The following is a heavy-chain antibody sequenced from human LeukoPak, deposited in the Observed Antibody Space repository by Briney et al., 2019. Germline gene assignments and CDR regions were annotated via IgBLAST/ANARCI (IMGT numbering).Heavy chain of an antibody. CDR1: GGSFSGYY. D-gene: IGHD3-3*01. Sequence: PSETLSLTCAVYGGSFSGYYWSWIRQPPGKGLEWIGEINHSGSTNYNPSLKSRVTISVDTSKNQFSLKLSSVTAADTAVYYCARGGLRFLEWSQRRYYYYGMDVWGQGTTVTVSS. J-gene: IGHJ6*02. CDR3: ARGGLRFLEWSQRRYYYYGMDV. CDR2: INHSGST. V-gene: IGHV4-34*01.